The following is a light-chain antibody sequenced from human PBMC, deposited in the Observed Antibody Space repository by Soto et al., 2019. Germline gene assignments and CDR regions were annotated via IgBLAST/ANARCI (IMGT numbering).Light chain of an antibody. CDR1: QSVSSY. CDR2: DAS. V-gene: IGKV3-11*01. J-gene: IGKJ4*01. Sequence: EIVLTQSPATLSSSPGERATLSCRASQSVSSYLAWYQQKPGQAPRLLIYDASNRATGIPARFSGSGSGTDFTLTIGSLEPEDFAVYYCQQRSNWPRGLTFGGGTKVEIK. CDR3: QQRSNWPRGLT.